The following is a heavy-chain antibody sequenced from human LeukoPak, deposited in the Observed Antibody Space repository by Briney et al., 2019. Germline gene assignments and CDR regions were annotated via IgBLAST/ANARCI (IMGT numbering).Heavy chain of an antibody. D-gene: IGHD3-10*01. V-gene: IGHV4-59*01. Sequence: SETLSLTYTVSGGSISSYYWSWIRQPPGKGQEWIGYIYYSGSTNYNPSLKSRVTISVDTSKNQFSLKLSSVTAADTAVYYCARVASYGENWFDPWGQGTLVTVSS. CDR1: GGSISSYY. J-gene: IGHJ5*02. CDR2: IYYSGST. CDR3: ARVASYGENWFDP.